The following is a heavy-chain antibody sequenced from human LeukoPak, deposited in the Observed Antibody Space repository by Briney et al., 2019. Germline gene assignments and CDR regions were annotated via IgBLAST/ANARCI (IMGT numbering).Heavy chain of an antibody. Sequence: QPGGSLRLSCAASGFTFSTYDMNWVRQAPGKGLEWVSAIGGSSGSTYYAVSVQGRFTISRDMSRNTLYLQMNGLRAEDTATYYCAKGLGDYQYYGLDVWGPGPTVTVSS. V-gene: IGHV3-23*01. D-gene: IGHD4-17*01. CDR1: GFTFSTYD. CDR3: AKGLGDYQYYGLDV. CDR2: IGGSSGST. J-gene: IGHJ6*02.